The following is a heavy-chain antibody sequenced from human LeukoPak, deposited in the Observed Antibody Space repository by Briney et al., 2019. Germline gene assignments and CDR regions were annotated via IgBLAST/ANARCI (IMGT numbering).Heavy chain of an antibody. CDR1: GFTFSKAW. J-gene: IGHJ4*02. Sequence: GGSLRLSCAASGFTFSKAWMIWVRQAPGKGLEWVARIKTKPEGGTTDYAAPVKGRFTISRDDSKNTLYLQMNSLKTEDTAVYYCTSSVSRWDYFDYWGQGTLATVSS. CDR3: TSSVSRWDYFDY. CDR2: IKTKPEGGTT. V-gene: IGHV3-15*05. D-gene: IGHD4-23*01.